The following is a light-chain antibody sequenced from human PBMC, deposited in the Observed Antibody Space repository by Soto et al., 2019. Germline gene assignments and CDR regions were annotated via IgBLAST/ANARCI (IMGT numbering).Light chain of an antibody. V-gene: IGKV4-1*01. CDR2: WAS. CDR1: QSVLYSSNNKNY. Sequence: DIVMTQSPDSLAVSLGERATINCKSSQSVLYSSNNKNYLAWYQQKPGQPPKLLIYWASTRESGVPDRFSGSGSGTDFTFTISSLQAEDVAVYYCQQYYSTSLYTFGQGTKLEIK. J-gene: IGKJ2*01. CDR3: QQYYSTSLYT.